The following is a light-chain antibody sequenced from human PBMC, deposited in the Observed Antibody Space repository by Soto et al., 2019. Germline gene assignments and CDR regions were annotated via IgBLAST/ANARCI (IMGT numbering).Light chain of an antibody. J-gene: IGKJ1*01. CDR3: QQYNSSPT. CDR2: DAS. Sequence: DIPMTQSPSTLSASVGDRVTITCRASQSISSWLAWYQQKPGKAPKLLIYDASRLESGVPSRFSGSGSGTDFTLAISSLQPDDFATYYCQQYNSSPTFGQGTKVEIK. V-gene: IGKV1-5*01. CDR1: QSISSW.